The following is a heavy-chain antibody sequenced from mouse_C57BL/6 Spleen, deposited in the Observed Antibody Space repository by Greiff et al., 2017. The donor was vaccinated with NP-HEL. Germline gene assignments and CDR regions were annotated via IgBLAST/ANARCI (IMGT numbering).Heavy chain of an antibody. CDR2: ISYDGSN. J-gene: IGHJ4*01. CDR3: ASGSSQMDY. D-gene: IGHD1-1*01. CDR1: GYSITSGYY. V-gene: IGHV3-6*01. Sequence: EVQLQESGPGLVKPSQSLSLTCSVTGYSITSGYYWNWIRQFPGNKLEWMGYISYDGSNNYNPSLKNRISITRDTSKNQFFLKLNSVTTEDTATYYCASGSSQMDYWGQGTSVTVSS.